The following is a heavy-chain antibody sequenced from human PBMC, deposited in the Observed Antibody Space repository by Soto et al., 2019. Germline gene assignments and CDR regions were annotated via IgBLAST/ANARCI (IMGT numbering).Heavy chain of an antibody. CDR2: ISYDGSNK. J-gene: IGHJ6*02. D-gene: IGHD6-13*01. CDR1: GFTFSSYG. Sequence: GGSLRLSCAASGFTFSSYGMHWVRQAPGKGLEWVAVISYDGSNKYYADSVKGRFTISRDNSKNTLYLQMNSLRAEDTAVYYCAKKGEGGSSWHYYYYYGMDVWGQGTTVTVSS. CDR3: AKKGEGGSSWHYYYYYGMDV. V-gene: IGHV3-30*18.